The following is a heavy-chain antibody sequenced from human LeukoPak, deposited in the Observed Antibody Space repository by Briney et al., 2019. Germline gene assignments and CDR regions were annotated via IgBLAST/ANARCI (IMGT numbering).Heavy chain of an antibody. CDR3: ARGPRNDP. V-gene: IGHV1-8*01. Sequence: ASVKVSCKTSGYPFTTWEINWVRQAAGQGLEWMGWVHPNGGNTAYAQKFQGRVTMTRDTSISTAYMELSGLTSDDTAVYFCARGPRNDPWGQGTLVAGSS. CDR1: GYPFTTWE. J-gene: IGHJ5*02. CDR2: VHPNGGNT. D-gene: IGHD1-14*01.